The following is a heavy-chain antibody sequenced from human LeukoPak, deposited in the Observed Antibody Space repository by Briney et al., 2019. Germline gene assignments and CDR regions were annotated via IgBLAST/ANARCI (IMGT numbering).Heavy chain of an antibody. CDR1: GFTFSSYW. Sequence: GGSLRLSCAASGFTFSSYWMSWVRQAPGKGLEWVANIKQDGSEKYYVDSVKGRFTISRDNAKNSLYLQMNSLRAEDTAVYYCARGGSYGPDYFDYWGQGTLVTVSS. J-gene: IGHJ4*02. D-gene: IGHD5-18*01. CDR3: ARGGSYGPDYFDY. CDR2: IKQDGSEK. V-gene: IGHV3-7*01.